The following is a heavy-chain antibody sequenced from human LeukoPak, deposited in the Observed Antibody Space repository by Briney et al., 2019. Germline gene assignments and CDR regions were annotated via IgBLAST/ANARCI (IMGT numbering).Heavy chain of an antibody. CDR1: GFTFSSYS. Sequence: GGSLRLSCAASGFTFSSYSMNWVRQAPGKGLEWVSYITSGSSSTDYADSVKGRFTISRENAKNSLYLQMNSLRDEDTAVYYCARSGYYHYYGLDVWGQGTTVTVSS. V-gene: IGHV3-48*02. CDR3: ARSGYYHYYGLDV. J-gene: IGHJ6*02. CDR2: ITSGSSST.